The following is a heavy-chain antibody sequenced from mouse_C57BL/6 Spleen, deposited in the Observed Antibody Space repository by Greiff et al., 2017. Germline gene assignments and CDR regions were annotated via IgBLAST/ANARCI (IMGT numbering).Heavy chain of an antibody. V-gene: IGHV1-22*01. J-gene: IGHJ4*01. CDR1: GYTFTDYN. Sequence: VQLKESGPELVKPGASVKMSCKASGYTFTDYNMHWVKQSHGKSLEWIGYINPNNGGTSYNQKFKGKATLTVNKSSSTAYMELRSLTSEDSAVYYCAREEGDAMDYWGQGTSVTVSS. CDR3: AREEGDAMDY. CDR2: INPNNGGT.